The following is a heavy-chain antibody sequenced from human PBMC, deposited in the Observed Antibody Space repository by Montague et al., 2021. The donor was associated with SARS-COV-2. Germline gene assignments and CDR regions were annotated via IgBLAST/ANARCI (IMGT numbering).Heavy chain of an antibody. CDR1: GGSISNYY. Sequence: SETLSLTCTVSGGSISNYYWSWIRQPPGRGLEWIGYIYYSGSTDYSPSLKSRVTISLDTSKNQFSLKVTSVIAADTAVYYCARGGGYYNYGLDVWGPGTTVTVSS. V-gene: IGHV4-59*01. J-gene: IGHJ6*02. CDR3: ARGGGYYNYGLDV. CDR2: IYYSGST. D-gene: IGHD3-22*01.